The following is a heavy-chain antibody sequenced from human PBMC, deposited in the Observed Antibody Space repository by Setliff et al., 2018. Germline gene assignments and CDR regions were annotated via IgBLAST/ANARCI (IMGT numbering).Heavy chain of an antibody. CDR1: GGSINEYY. J-gene: IGHJ4*02. CDR3: AAVAVAKVDF. CDR2: IYSDENT. Sequence: SETLSLTCSVSGGSINEYYWSWFRQPAGKGLEWIGRIYSDENTDYNPSLKSRVTMSIDTSKNQFSLKLSSVTAADTAVYYCAAVAVAKVDFWGQGTLVTVSS. D-gene: IGHD2-2*01. V-gene: IGHV4-4*07.